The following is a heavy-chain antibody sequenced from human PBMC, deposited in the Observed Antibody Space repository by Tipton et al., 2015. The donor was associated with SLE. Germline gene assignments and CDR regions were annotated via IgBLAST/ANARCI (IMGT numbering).Heavy chain of an antibody. D-gene: IGHD1-26*01. CDR3: AREGATMDWFDP. CDR2: LYHTGST. V-gene: IGHV4-39*07. CDR1: GGSISGSNYY. Sequence: TLSLTCTVSGGSISGSNYYWAWIRQPPEKGLEWVGNLYHTGSTHYNPSLRNRVTISIDTSKNQFFLNLTTLTDADTAIYYCAREGATMDWFDPWGQGTLVTVSS. J-gene: IGHJ5*02.